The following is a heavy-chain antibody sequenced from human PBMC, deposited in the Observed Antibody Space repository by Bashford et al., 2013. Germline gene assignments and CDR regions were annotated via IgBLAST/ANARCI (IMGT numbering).Heavy chain of an antibody. J-gene: IGHJ3*01. CDR3: ARDGPVVGVWNAFDV. CDR2: INPNSGGT. D-gene: IGHD1-26*01. V-gene: IGHV1-2*02. Sequence: IHWVRQAPGQGLEWMGWINPNSGGTNHAQKFQGRVTMTRDTSISTAYMELSRLRSDDTAVYYCARDGPVVGVWNAFDVWGQGTVVT.